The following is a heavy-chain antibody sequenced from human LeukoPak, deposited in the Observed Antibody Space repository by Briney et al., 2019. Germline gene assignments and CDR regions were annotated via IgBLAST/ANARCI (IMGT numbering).Heavy chain of an antibody. CDR1: GSTLNDFS. D-gene: IGHD4-23*01. Sequence: ASVKVSCKLSGSTLNDFSIHWVRQAPGKGLEWMGGFDPEEGETIYAQQFQGRVTMTEDTSTDTAYMELSSLRSEDTAVYYCTRERTDNGGSNFDYWGQGTLVTVSS. V-gene: IGHV1-24*01. CDR2: FDPEEGET. J-gene: IGHJ4*02. CDR3: TRERTDNGGSNFDY.